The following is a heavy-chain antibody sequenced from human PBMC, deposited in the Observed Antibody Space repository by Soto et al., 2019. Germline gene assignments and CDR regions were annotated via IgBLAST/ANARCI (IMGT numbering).Heavy chain of an antibody. Sequence: QVQLQESGPGLVKPSQTLSLTCTVSGGSISSGDYYWSWIRQPPGKGLEWIGYIYYSGSTYYNPSLTSRVTISVDTSKNQFSLKLSSVTAADTAVYYCARGTMVRGVISAQFDYWGQGTLVTVSS. CDR1: GGSISSGDYY. D-gene: IGHD3-10*01. CDR3: ARGTMVRGVISAQFDY. V-gene: IGHV4-30-4*01. J-gene: IGHJ4*02. CDR2: IYYSGST.